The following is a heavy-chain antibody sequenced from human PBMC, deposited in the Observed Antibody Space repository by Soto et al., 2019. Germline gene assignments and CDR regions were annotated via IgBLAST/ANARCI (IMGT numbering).Heavy chain of an antibody. CDR2: ISSGSSYI. D-gene: IGHD4-17*01. CDR1: GFSFSTYS. CDR3: ARDPDYGHY. J-gene: IGHJ4*02. V-gene: IGHV3-21*01. Sequence: EVQLVESGGGLVKPGGSLRLSCAASGFSFSTYSMSWVRQAPGKGLEWVSSISSGSSYIYYADSVKGRFTISRDNAKNSLYLQMNSLRAEDTAVYYCARDPDYGHYWGQGTLVTVSP.